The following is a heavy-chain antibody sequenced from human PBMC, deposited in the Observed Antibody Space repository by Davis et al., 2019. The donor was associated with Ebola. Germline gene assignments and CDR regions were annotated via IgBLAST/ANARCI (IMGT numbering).Heavy chain of an antibody. V-gene: IGHV3-74*01. D-gene: IGHD5-18*01. CDR1: GFTFSSYW. CDR2: INSDGSSI. J-gene: IGHJ4*02. Sequence: PGGSLRLSCAASGFTFSSYWMHWVRQAPGKGLVWVSRINSDGSSINYADSVKGRFSISRDNAKNTVYLEMNSLRAEDTAVYYCARALGSSWETGNRAWIPGYWGQGTPVTVSS. CDR3: ARALGSSWETGNRAWIPGY.